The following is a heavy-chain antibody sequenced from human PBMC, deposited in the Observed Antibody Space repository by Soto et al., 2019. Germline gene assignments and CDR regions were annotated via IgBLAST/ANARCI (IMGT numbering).Heavy chain of an antibody. CDR2: ISKSDYT. V-gene: IGHV3-21*01. CDR1: GFAFNNYG. J-gene: IGHJ1*01. D-gene: IGHD2-2*01. CDR3: AREDSILIPAGSDV. Sequence: VVSLRLSCTVSGFAFNNYGINWVRQAPGKGLEWVSSISKSDYTYYSDSVKGRFAISRDNAKSSVSLQMNTLRVEDTAVYYCAREDSILIPAGSDVCGQGTLVTVSA.